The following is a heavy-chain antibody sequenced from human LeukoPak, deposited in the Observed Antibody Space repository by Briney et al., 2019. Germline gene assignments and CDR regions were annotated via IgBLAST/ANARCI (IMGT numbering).Heavy chain of an antibody. CDR3: ARAPYGSGSYYYPY. CDR1: GVSISSGTYY. CDR2: IYYSAST. Sequence: SETLSLTCPVSGVSISSGTYYWSWIRQHPGKGLEWIGYIYYSASTYYNPSLKSRVTISLEASENQFSLKLSSVTAADTAMYYCARAPYGSGSYYYPYWGQGTLVTVSS. J-gene: IGHJ4*02. D-gene: IGHD3-10*01. V-gene: IGHV4-31*03.